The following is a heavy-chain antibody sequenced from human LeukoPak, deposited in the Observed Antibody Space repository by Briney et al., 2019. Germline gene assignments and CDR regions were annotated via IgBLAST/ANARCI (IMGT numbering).Heavy chain of an antibody. CDR1: GYTFTGYY. CDR2: INPNSGGT. D-gene: IGHD6-13*01. Sequence: ASVKVSCKASGYTFTGYYMHWVRQAPGQGLEWMGWINPNSGGTNYAQKFQGRVTMTRDTSISTAYMELSRLRSDDTAVYYCARVRQQLVEIFDYWGQGTLVTLSS. CDR3: ARVRQQLVEIFDY. J-gene: IGHJ4*02. V-gene: IGHV1-2*02.